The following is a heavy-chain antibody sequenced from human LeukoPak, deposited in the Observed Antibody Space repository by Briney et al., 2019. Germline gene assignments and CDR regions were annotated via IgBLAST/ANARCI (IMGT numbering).Heavy chain of an antibody. J-gene: IGHJ5*02. V-gene: IGHV4-61*02. CDR3: ARDHEGGNYGGNSNWFDP. CDR2: VYISGFT. Sequence: PSQTLSLTCTVSGGSISSGDCYWRWIRQPAGKGLEWIGRVYISGFTNYNHSLKSRFTISVDTSRNQFSLKLSSVTAADTAVYYCARDHEGGNYGGNSNWFDPWGQGTPVTVSS. CDR1: GGSISSGDCY. D-gene: IGHD4-23*01.